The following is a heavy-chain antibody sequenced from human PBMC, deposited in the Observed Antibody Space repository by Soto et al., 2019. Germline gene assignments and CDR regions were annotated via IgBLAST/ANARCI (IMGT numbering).Heavy chain of an antibody. D-gene: IGHD2-2*01. CDR3: ATIVVPAAMPDAFDI. J-gene: IGHJ3*02. CDR2: FDPEDGET. Sequence: ASVKVSCKVSGYTLTELSMHWVRQAPGKGLEWMGGFDPEDGETIYAQKFQGRVIMTEDTSTDTAYMELSSLRSEDTAVYYCATIVVPAAMPDAFDIWGQGTMVTXSS. V-gene: IGHV1-24*01. CDR1: GYTLTELS.